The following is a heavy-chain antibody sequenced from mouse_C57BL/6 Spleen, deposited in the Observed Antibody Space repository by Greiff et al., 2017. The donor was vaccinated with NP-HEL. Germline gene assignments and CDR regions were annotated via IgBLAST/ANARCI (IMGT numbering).Heavy chain of an antibody. D-gene: IGHD2-4*01. J-gene: IGHJ2*01. CDR2: IRNKANGYTT. V-gene: IGHV7-3*01. CDR1: GFTFTDYY. Sequence: EVQRVESGGGLVQPGGSLSLSCAASGFTFTDYYMSWVRQPPGKALEWLGFIRNKANGYTTEYSVSVKGRFTISRDNSQNILYLQMNALRAEDSATDYCARLYDYDGGYYFDYWGQGTTLTVSS. CDR3: ARLYDYDGGYYFDY.